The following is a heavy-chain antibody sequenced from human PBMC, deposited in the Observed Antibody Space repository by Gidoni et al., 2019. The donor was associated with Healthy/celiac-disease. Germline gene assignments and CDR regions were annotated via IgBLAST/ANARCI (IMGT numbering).Heavy chain of an antibody. J-gene: IGHJ6*02. V-gene: IGHV5-51*01. CDR2: IYPGDSDT. D-gene: IGHD1-26*01. CDR1: GYSVTSYW. CDR3: ARHQNSGSHQGMDV. Sequence: EVQLVPSGAQAKKPGGSLKISCKGSGYSVTSYWIGWVRQRPGKGLEWMGNIYPGDSDTRYSPSFQGQVTISADKSISTAYLQWSSLKASDTAMYYCARHQNSGSHQGMDVWGQGTTVTVSS.